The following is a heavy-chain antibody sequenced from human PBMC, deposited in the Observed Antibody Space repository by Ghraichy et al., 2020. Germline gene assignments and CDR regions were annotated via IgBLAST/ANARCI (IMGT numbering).Heavy chain of an antibody. Sequence: SQTLSLTCTVSGGSISSSSYYWGWIRQPPGKGLEWIGSIYYSGSTYYNPSLKSRVTISVDTSKNQFSLKLSSVTAADTAVYYCARRVRWSPMGYYFDYWGQGTLVTVSS. J-gene: IGHJ4*02. CDR3: ARRVRWSPMGYYFDY. D-gene: IGHD4-23*01. CDR1: GGSISSSSYY. V-gene: IGHV4-39*07. CDR2: IYYSGST.